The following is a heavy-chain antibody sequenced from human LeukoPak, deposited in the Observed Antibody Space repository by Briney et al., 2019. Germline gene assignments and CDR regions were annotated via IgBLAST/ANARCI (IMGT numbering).Heavy chain of an antibody. CDR3: AKIPHAIVVASDAFDI. V-gene: IGHV3-23*01. D-gene: IGHD3-22*01. J-gene: IGHJ3*02. CDR1: GFTFSSYA. Sequence: GGSLRLSCVASGFTFSSYAMSWVRQAPGKGLEWVSAISGSGGSTYYADSVKGRFTISRDNSKNTLYLQMNSLRAEDTAVYYCAKIPHAIVVASDAFDIWGQGTMVTVSS. CDR2: ISGSGGST.